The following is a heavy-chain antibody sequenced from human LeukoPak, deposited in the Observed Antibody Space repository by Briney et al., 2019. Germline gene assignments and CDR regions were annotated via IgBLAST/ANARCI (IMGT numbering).Heavy chain of an antibody. CDR3: AKASWVSSADAVL. Sequence: LPGGSLRLSCAVSGFTVTRDYMSWVRQAPARGLEWVSSLRGDGETFYADSVKGRFTLSRDHSRNTVYLHLNNLRVEDTAVYYCAKASWVSSADAVLWGQGTVVTVS. D-gene: IGHD3-16*01. V-gene: IGHV3-53*01. CDR1: GFTVTRDY. J-gene: IGHJ4*02. CDR2: LRGDGET.